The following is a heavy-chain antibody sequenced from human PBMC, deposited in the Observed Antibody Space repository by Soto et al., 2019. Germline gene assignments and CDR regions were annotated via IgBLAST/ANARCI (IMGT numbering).Heavy chain of an antibody. V-gene: IGHV4-4*07. Sequence: PSETLSLTCTVSARAISSYYWRWFQQPAGKGLEWIGRIYTSGSTNYNPSLKSRVTMSVDTSKNQFSLKLSSVTAADTAVYYCARDMLGCSSTSCYPAYFDYWGQGTLVTVSS. J-gene: IGHJ4*02. D-gene: IGHD2-2*01. CDR2: IYTSGST. CDR3: ARDMLGCSSTSCYPAYFDY. CDR1: ARAISSYY.